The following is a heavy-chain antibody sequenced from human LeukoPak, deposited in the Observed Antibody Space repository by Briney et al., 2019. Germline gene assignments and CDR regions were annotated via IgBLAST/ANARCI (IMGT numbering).Heavy chain of an antibody. CDR1: GFTFSDYY. CDR3: ARVYGGYYYYYMDV. CDR2: ISSSGSTI. Sequence: SGGSLRLSCAASGFTFSDYYMSWIRQAPGKGLEWVSYISSSGSTIYYADSVKGRFTISRDNAKNSLYLQMNSLRAEDTAVYYCARVYGGYYYYYMDVWGKGTTVTVSS. V-gene: IGHV3-11*01. J-gene: IGHJ6*03. D-gene: IGHD4-17*01.